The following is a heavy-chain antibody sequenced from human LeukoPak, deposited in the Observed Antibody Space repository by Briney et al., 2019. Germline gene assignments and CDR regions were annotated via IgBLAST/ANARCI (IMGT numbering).Heavy chain of an antibody. D-gene: IGHD2-15*01. CDR3: ARDILGRSNGGSNYFGMDV. J-gene: IGHJ6*02. V-gene: IGHV1-2*04. CDR1: GYTFTDYY. Sequence: ASVTVSCKASGYTFTDYYMHWVRQAPRQGLEWVGCINPNSCGTHYAQKLQDWVSMTRDTSINTAYMELSSLRSDDTAVYYCARDILGRSNGGSNYFGMDVWGQGTTVTVSS. CDR2: INPNSCGT.